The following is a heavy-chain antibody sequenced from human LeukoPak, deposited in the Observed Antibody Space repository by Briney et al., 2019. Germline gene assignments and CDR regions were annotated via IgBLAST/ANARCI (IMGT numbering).Heavy chain of an antibody. J-gene: IGHJ6*03. CDR3: ARFVVPAAQPSHYYYYMDV. CDR2: IYPGDSDT. D-gene: IGHD2-2*01. Sequence: GESLKISCKGSGYSFTSYWIGWVRQMPGKGLEWMGIIYPGDSDTRYSPSFQGQVTISADKSISTAYLQWSSLKASDTAMYYCARFVVPAAQPSHYYYYMDVWGKGTTVTISS. V-gene: IGHV5-51*01. CDR1: GYSFTSYW.